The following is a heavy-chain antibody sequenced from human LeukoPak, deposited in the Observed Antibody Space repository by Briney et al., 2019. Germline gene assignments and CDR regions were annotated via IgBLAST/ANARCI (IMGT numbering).Heavy chain of an antibody. J-gene: IGHJ4*02. CDR1: GGSISSYY. CDR3: ARLAYYYDSSGYYYYFDY. V-gene: IGHV4-59*08. CDR2: IYYSGST. Sequence: SSETLSLTCTVSGGSISSYYWSWIRQPPGKGLEWIGYIYYSGSTNYNPSFKSRVTISVDTSKNQFSLKLSSVTAADTAVYYCARLAYYYDSSGYYYYFDYWGQGTLVTVSS. D-gene: IGHD3-22*01.